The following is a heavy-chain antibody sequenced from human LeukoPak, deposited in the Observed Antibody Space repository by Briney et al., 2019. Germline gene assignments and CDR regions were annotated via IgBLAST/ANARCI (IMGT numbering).Heavy chain of an antibody. CDR1: GDSVSSNSAA. CDR2: TYYRSNWYN. CDR3: ARQTYAGTYYGLDV. V-gene: IGHV6-1*01. Sequence: SQTLSLTCAISGDSVSSNSAAWNWIRQSPSRGLEWLGRTYYRSNWYNEYAVSVKSRISINPDTSKYQFSLQLNSVTPEDTAVYYCARQTYAGTYYGLDVWGQGTTVTVSS. D-gene: IGHD1-26*01. J-gene: IGHJ6*02.